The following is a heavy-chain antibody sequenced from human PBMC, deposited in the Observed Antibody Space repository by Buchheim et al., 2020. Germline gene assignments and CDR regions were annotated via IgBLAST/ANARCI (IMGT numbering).Heavy chain of an antibody. CDR3: AGLYDFWSGYYSLGYYGLDV. J-gene: IGHJ6*02. Sequence: QVQLQESGPGLVKPSETLSLTCTVSGGSISNYYWSWIRQPPGKGLEWIGYIYYSGSTNYNPSLKSRVTISVDTSKNQFSLKLSSVTAADTAVYYCAGLYDFWSGYYSLGYYGLDVWGQGTT. D-gene: IGHD3-3*01. V-gene: IGHV4-59*08. CDR1: GGSISNYY. CDR2: IYYSGST.